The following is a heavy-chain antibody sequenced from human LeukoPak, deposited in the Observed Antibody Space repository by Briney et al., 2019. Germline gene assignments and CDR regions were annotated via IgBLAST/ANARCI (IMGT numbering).Heavy chain of an antibody. V-gene: IGHV4-39*01. CDR3: ARSELLLLPFDY. D-gene: IGHD3-22*01. CDR2: IYSSGST. J-gene: IGHJ4*02. Sequence: ASETLSLTCTVSGGSISSSSYFWGWIRQPPGKGLEWIGSIYSSGSTYYNPSLKSRVTISVDPSKNQISLKLSSVTAADTAVYYCARSELLLLPFDYWGQGTLVTVSS. CDR1: GGSISSSSYF.